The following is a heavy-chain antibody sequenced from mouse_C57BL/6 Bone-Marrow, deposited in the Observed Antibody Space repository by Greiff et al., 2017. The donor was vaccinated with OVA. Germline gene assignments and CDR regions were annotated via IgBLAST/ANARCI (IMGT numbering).Heavy chain of an antibody. D-gene: IGHD3-1*01. J-gene: IGHJ3*01. Sequence: EVKLMESGGGLVKPGGSLKLSCAASGFTFSDYGMHWVRQAPEKGLEWVAYISSGSSTIYYADTVKGRFTISRDNAKNTLFLQMTSLRSEDTAMYYCARDVGAYWGQGTLVTVSA. CDR1: GFTFSDYG. CDR3: ARDVGAY. V-gene: IGHV5-17*01. CDR2: ISSGSSTI.